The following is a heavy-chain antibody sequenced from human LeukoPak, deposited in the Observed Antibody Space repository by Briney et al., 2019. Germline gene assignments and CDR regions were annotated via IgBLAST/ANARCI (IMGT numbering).Heavy chain of an antibody. CDR2: FFLKGST. J-gene: IGHJ4*02. D-gene: IGHD2-2*01. Sequence: SETLSLTCTVSGYSITSAYYWGWIRQPPGKGLEWIGSFFLKGSTYYNPSLKSRVTISVDTSKDQFSLTLSTVTAADTAVYYCARVARCTSCFDVDYWGQGTLVTVSS. V-gene: IGHV4-38-2*02. CDR1: GYSITSAYY. CDR3: ARVARCTSCFDVDY.